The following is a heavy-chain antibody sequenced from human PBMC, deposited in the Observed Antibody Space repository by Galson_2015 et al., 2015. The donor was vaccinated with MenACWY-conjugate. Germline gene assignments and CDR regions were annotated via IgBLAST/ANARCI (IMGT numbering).Heavy chain of an antibody. D-gene: IGHD4-17*01. V-gene: IGHV3-30*18. CDR1: GFTFTAYA. CDR3: AKEGGRIDDYGDAVLGYGVDV. CDR2: ISFDGGYK. J-gene: IGHJ6*02. Sequence: SLRLSCAASGFTFTAYAMYWVRQAPGEGLEWVAMISFDGGYKYYADSVRGRFTISRDNSKNMLFLQMNSLRVEDTAVYYCAKEGGRIDDYGDAVLGYGVDVWGPGTTVIVSS.